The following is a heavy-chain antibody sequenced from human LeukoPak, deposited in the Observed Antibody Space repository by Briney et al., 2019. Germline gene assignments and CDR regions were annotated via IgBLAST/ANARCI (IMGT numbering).Heavy chain of an antibody. CDR2: ISSDGNNK. CDR1: GFTFRNFG. CDR3: ARADITMFSGGAFDI. Sequence: PGRSLRLSCVASGFTFRNFGMYWVRQAPGKGLEWVAVISSDGNNKYYGDSVKGRFTISRDNSQGTLYVQMTSLRAEDTAVYYCARADITMFSGGAFDIWGQGTMVTVSS. J-gene: IGHJ3*02. V-gene: IGHV3-30*03. D-gene: IGHD3-10*02.